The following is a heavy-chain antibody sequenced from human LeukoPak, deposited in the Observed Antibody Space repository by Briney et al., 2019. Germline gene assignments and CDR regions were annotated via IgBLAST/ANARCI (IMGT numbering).Heavy chain of an antibody. D-gene: IGHD3-3*01. CDR2: IYYSGST. Sequence: SETLSLTCPVSGGSISSHYWSWIRQPPGKGLEWIGYIYYSGSTNYNPSLKSRVTISVDTSKNQFSLKLSSVTAADTAVYYGARGPYYDFWSGRSVNYYYYMDVWGKGTTVTVSS. V-gene: IGHV4-59*11. CDR3: ARGPYYDFWSGRSVNYYYYMDV. CDR1: GGSISSHY. J-gene: IGHJ6*03.